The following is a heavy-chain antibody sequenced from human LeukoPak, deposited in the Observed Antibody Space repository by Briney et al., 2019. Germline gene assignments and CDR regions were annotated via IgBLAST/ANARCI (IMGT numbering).Heavy chain of an antibody. V-gene: IGHV4-34*01. J-gene: IGHJ5*02. CDR2: INHSGST. CDR3: ARREFYYGSGGWFDP. Sequence: SETLSLTCAVYGGSFSGYYWTWIRQPPGKGLEWIGEINHSGSTNYNPSLKSRLTISLDTSKNHLSLRLRTVTAADTAVYYCARREFYYGSGGWFDPWGQGTLVTVSS. D-gene: IGHD3-10*01. CDR1: GGSFSGYY.